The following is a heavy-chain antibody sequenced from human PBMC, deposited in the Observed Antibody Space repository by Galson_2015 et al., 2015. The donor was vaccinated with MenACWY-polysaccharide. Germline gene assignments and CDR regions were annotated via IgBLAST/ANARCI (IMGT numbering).Heavy chain of an antibody. CDR3: ASLDGVFGVVADAFDI. CDR2: ISSSGSTV. CDR1: GFTFSDYY. J-gene: IGHJ3*02. Sequence: SLRLSCAASGFTFSDYYMSWLRQAPGKGLEWVSYISSSGSTVYYADSVKGRFTISRDNAKNSLYLQMNSLRAEDTAVYYCASLDGVFGVVADAFDIWGQGTMVTVSS. V-gene: IGHV3-11*01. D-gene: IGHD3-3*01.